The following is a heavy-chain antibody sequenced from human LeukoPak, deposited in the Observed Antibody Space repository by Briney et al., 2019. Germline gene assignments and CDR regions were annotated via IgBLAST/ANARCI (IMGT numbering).Heavy chain of an antibody. Sequence: GGSRRLSCAASGFTFSSYAMSWVRQAPGKGLEWVSAISGSGGSTYYADSVKGRFTISRDNSKNTLYLQMNSLRAEDTAVYYCAKDQLGPKFPDYWGQGTLVTVSS. CDR1: GFTFSSYA. CDR3: AKDQLGPKFPDY. D-gene: IGHD1-1*01. CDR2: ISGSGGST. J-gene: IGHJ4*02. V-gene: IGHV3-23*01.